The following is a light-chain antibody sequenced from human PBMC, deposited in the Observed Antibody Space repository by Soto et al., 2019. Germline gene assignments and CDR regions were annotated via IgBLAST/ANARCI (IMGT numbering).Light chain of an antibody. CDR3: QEYHNWPFVT. CDR2: GAS. Sequence: EIVLTQFPVALSVSPGERVTLSCRVSQNVTNKLNWYQQKPGQAPRLLIYGASTRATGLPARFSGSGSETEFTLTISSLQSEDFAVYYCQEYHNWPFVTFGGGTKVETK. J-gene: IGKJ4*01. CDR1: QNVTNK. V-gene: IGKV3-15*01.